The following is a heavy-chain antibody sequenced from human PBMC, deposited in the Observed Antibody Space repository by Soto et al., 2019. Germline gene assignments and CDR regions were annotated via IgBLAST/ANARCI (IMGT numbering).Heavy chain of an antibody. V-gene: IGHV3-9*01. CDR3: VKDESINWYSGHFRH. J-gene: IGHJ1*01. D-gene: IGHD6-13*01. Sequence: PGGSLRLSCAASGFTFDDYAMHWVRQVPGKGLEWVSGINWNSGSIGYGDSVKGRFAISRDNAKNSLHLQMNSLSAEDTDFYYCVKDESINWYSGHFRHWGQGTLVTVSS. CDR2: INWNSGSI. CDR1: GFTFDDYA.